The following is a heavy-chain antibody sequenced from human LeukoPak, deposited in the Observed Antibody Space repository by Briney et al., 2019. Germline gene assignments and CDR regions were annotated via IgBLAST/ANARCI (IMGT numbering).Heavy chain of an antibody. CDR2: IIPIFGTA. CDR1: GYTFTDYY. CDR3: ARAQGDLRPFVRVSYAFDI. D-gene: IGHD3-16*01. J-gene: IGHJ3*02. Sequence: SVKVSCKTSGYTFTDYYIHWVRQAPGQGLEWMGRIIPIFGTANYAQKFQGRVTITTDESTSTAYMELSSLRSEDTAVYYCARAQGDLRPFVRVSYAFDIWGQGTMVTVSS. V-gene: IGHV1-69*05.